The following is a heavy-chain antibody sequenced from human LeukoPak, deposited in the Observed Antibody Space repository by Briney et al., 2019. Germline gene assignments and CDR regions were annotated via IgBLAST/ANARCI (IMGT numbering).Heavy chain of an antibody. J-gene: IGHJ4*02. Sequence: ASVKVSCKASGYTFTSYYMHWVRQAPGQGLEWMGIINPSGGSTSYAQKFQGRVTMTRDMSTSTVYMELSSLRSEDTDVYYCARAARYCSSTSCYTFDYWGQGTLVTVSS. CDR2: INPSGGST. CDR3: ARAARYCSSTSCYTFDY. V-gene: IGHV1-46*01. CDR1: GYTFTSYY. D-gene: IGHD2-2*02.